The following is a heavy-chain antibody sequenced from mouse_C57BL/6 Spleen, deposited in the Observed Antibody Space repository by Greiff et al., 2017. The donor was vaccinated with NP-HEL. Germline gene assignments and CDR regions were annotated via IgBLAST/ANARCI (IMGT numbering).Heavy chain of an antibody. CDR3: ARSFGNYPFFAY. Sequence: VKLVESGPELVKPGASVKISCKASGYAFSSSWMNWVKQRPGKGLEWIGRIYPGDGDTNYNGKFKGKATLTADKSSSTAYMQLSSLTSEDSAVYFCARSFGNYPFFAYWGQGTLVTVSA. D-gene: IGHD1-1*02. CDR2: IYPGDGDT. CDR1: GYAFSSSW. V-gene: IGHV1-82*01. J-gene: IGHJ3*01.